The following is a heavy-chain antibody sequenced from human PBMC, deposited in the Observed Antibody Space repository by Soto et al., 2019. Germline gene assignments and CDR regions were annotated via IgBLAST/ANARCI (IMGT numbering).Heavy chain of an antibody. V-gene: IGHV3-7*01. CDR2: IKEDGSEK. Sequence: GGSLRLCCAASGFTFSSSWMNWVRQAPGKGLEWVAGIKEDGSEKYYVDFVKGRFTISRDNVENSLYLQMNSLRGEDTAVYFCARDRGYSCYDYWGLGTLVTVSS. CDR1: GFTFSSSW. D-gene: IGHD5-18*01. J-gene: IGHJ4*02. CDR3: ARDRGYSCYDY.